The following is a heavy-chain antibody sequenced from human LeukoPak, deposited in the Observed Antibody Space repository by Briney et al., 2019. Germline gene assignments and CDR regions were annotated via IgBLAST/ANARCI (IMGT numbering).Heavy chain of an antibody. CDR3: AKNVAAAVYYFDY. CDR2: ISGSGGST. D-gene: IGHD6-13*01. Sequence: GGSLRLSCAASGFTFSSYGMSWVRQAPGKGLEWVSAISGSGGSTYYADSVKGRFTISRDNSKNTLYLQMNSLRAEDTAVYYCAKNVAAAVYYFDYWGQGTLVTVSS. V-gene: IGHV3-23*01. J-gene: IGHJ4*02. CDR1: GFTFSSYG.